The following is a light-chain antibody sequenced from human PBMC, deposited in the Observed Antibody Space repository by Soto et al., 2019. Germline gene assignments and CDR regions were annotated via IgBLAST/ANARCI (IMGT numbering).Light chain of an antibody. CDR2: DAS. CDR3: QQYLTYRT. V-gene: IGKV1-5*01. CDR1: QSISSY. Sequence: DIQMTQSPSSLSASVGDRVTITCRASQSISSYLNWYQQKPGKAPKLLISDASILESGVPSRFSGSTSGTEFTLTISSLQPDDFATYYCQQYLTYRTFGQGTKVEIK. J-gene: IGKJ1*01.